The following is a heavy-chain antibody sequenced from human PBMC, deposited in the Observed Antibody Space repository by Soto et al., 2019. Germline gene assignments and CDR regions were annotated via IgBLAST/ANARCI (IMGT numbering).Heavy chain of an antibody. Sequence: GALRVSCAAPGFTFSRYAMSCVRQAPGKGLEWVSAISGSGGSTYYADSVKGRFTISRDNSKNTLYLQMNSLRAEDTAVYYCAKVRLDYYYYYGMDVWGQGT. CDR3: AKVRLDYYYYYGMDV. J-gene: IGHJ6*02. D-gene: IGHD6-6*01. V-gene: IGHV3-23*01. CDR1: GFTFSRYA. CDR2: ISGSGGST.